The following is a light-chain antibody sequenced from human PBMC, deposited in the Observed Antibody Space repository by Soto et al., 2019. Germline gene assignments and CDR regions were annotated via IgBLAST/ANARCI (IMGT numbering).Light chain of an antibody. CDR1: ESIYSW. V-gene: IGKV1-5*03. CDR3: QEYNTNSRT. J-gene: IGKJ1*01. Sequence: IQMTQSPPTLSASVGDTVTITCRSSESIYSWLAWYKQKPGKAPQLLIYKTSTLQGGVPSRFSGSGSGADYALTISSLQPDDFATYYCQEYNTNSRTFGQGTRVENK. CDR2: KTS.